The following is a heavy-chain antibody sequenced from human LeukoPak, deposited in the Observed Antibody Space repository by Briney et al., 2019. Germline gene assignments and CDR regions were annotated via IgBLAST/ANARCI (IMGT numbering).Heavy chain of an antibody. CDR3: ARGSPGGGGDY. D-gene: IGHD3-16*01. Sequence: SETLSLTCAVSGYSISSGYYWGWIRQPPGKGLEWIGSIYHSGSTYYNPSLKSRVTISVDTSKNQFSLKLSSVTAADTAVYYCARGSPGGGGDYWGQGTLVTVSS. V-gene: IGHV4-38-2*01. CDR1: GYSISSGYY. CDR2: IYHSGST. J-gene: IGHJ4*02.